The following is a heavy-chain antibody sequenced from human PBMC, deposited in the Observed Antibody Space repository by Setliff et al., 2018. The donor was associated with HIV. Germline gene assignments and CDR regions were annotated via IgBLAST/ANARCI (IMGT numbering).Heavy chain of an antibody. CDR2: IYHGGST. CDR3: ARATPGYNYGSRHAFDI. CDR1: GGSISSSNW. J-gene: IGHJ3*02. Sequence: KTSETLSLTCAVSGGSISSSNWWSWVRQPPGKGLEWIAEIYHGGSTNYNPSLKSRVTISVDKSKNQFSLKLSSVTAADTAVYYCARATPGYNYGSRHAFDIWGQGTKVTVSS. D-gene: IGHD5-18*01. V-gene: IGHV4-4*02.